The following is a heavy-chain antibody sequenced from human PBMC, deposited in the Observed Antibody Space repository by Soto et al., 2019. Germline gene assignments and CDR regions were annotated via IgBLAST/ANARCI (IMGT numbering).Heavy chain of an antibody. V-gene: IGHV4-59*01. Sequence: SETLSLTCTVSCGSISSYYWSWIRQPPGKGLERIGYIYYSGSTNYNPSLKCRVTISVDTSKNHFSLKMSSVTAADTAVYYCARLATRYYFDYWGQGTLVTVS. J-gene: IGHJ4*02. CDR1: CGSISSYY. D-gene: IGHD1-1*01. CDR2: IYYSGST. CDR3: ARLATRYYFDY.